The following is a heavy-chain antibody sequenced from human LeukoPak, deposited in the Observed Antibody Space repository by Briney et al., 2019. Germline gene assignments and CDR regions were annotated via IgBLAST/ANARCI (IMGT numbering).Heavy chain of an antibody. Sequence: SETLTLTCTVSGGTMTNYYWSWIRQPAGKELEWIGRIYSSGSTNYNPSLKSRVTMSVDTSKNQFSLNLTSVTVADMAVYFCARVGVVESSGYHDYYFDFWGQGSLVTVSS. CDR2: IYSSGST. D-gene: IGHD3-22*01. J-gene: IGHJ4*02. CDR3: ARVGVVESSGYHDYYFDF. CDR1: GGTMTNYY. V-gene: IGHV4-4*07.